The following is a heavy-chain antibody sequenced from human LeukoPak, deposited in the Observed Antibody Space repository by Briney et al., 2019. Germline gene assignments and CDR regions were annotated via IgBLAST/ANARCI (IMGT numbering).Heavy chain of an antibody. Sequence: SEALSLTCTVSGDSISSGDYYWSWIRQPAGKGLEWIGRISNSGSTNYNPSLKSRVTISVDTSKNQFSLKLSSVTAADTAVYFCARGPYSYDSSGAFDIWGQGTMVTVSS. CDR3: ARGPYSYDSSGAFDI. V-gene: IGHV4-61*02. CDR2: ISNSGST. D-gene: IGHD3-22*01. J-gene: IGHJ3*02. CDR1: GDSISSGDYY.